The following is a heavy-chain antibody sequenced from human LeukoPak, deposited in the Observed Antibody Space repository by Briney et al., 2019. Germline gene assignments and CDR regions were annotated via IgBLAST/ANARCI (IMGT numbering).Heavy chain of an antibody. J-gene: IGHJ6*03. CDR3: ATPRAAASYNYYYYYMDV. CDR2: IIPIFGTA. CDR1: GGTFSSYA. Sequence: VASVKVSCKASGGTFSSYAISWVRQAPGQGLEWMGGIIPIFGTANYAQKFQAKVTITTDESTSTAYMELSRLRSEDTAGYYCATPRAAASYNYYYYYMDVGGKGTTVTVSS. V-gene: IGHV1-69*05. D-gene: IGHD6-13*01.